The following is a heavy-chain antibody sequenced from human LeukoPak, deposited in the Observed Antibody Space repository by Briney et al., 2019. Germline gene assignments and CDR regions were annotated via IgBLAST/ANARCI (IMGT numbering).Heavy chain of an antibody. CDR1: GFTFSSYA. D-gene: IGHD4-17*01. CDR2: ISGSGGST. CDR3: AKTTDYGDDNWFDP. J-gene: IGHJ5*02. Sequence: GGSLRLSCAASGFTFSSYAMSWVRQAPGKGLEWVSAISGSGGSTYYADSVKGRFTISRDNSKNTLYLQMNSLRAEDTAVYCCAKTTDYGDDNWFDPWGQGTLVTVSS. V-gene: IGHV3-23*01.